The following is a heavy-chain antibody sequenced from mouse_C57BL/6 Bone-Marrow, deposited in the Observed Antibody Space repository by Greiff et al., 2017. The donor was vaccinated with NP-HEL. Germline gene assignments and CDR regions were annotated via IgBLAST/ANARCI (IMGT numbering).Heavy chain of an antibody. D-gene: IGHD1-1*01. CDR3: AILLRSRAY. V-gene: IGHV1-19*01. J-gene: IGHJ3*01. CDR2: INPYNGGT. CDR1: GYTFTDYY. Sequence: VQLQQSGPVLVKPGASVKMSCKASGYTFTDYYMNWVKQSHGKSLEWIGVINPYNGGTSYNQKFKGKATLTFDKSSSTAYMELNSLTSEDSAVYYCAILLRSRAYWGQGTLVTVSA.